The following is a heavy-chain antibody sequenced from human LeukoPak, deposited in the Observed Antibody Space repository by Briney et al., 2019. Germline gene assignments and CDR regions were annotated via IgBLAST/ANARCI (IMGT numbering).Heavy chain of an antibody. CDR1: GFPFSSYA. V-gene: IGHV3-23*01. J-gene: IGHJ1*01. CDR2: IGVSGGST. CDR3: AKFVGYSSSWYPSAEYFQH. D-gene: IGHD6-13*01. Sequence: GGSLRLSCAASGFPFSSYAMSWARKPPGKGLGWVPAIGVSGGSTYYAGSVKGRFTISRDNSKNTLYLQMNSLRAEDTAVYYCAKFVGYSSSWYPSAEYFQHWGQGTLVTVSS.